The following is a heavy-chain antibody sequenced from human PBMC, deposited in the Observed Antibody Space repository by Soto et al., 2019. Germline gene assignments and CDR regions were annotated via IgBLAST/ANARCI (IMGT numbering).Heavy chain of an antibody. CDR2: INAGNGNT. D-gene: IGHD3-9*01. CDR3: ARDQNYDILTGGADDAFDI. CDR1: GYTFTSYA. Sequence: ASVKVSCKASGYTFTSYAMHWVRQAPGQRLEWMGWINAGNGNTKYSQKFQGRVTITRDTSASTAYMELRSLRTDDTAVYYCARDQNYDILTGGADDAFDIWGQGTMVTVSS. J-gene: IGHJ3*02. V-gene: IGHV1-3*01.